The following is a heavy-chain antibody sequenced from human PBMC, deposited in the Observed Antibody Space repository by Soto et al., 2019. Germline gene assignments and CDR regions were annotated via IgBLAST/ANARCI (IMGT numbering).Heavy chain of an antibody. D-gene: IGHD2-15*01. J-gene: IGHJ4*02. CDR3: ARAISVDVGAWHYYFDY. CDR2: INHSGST. CDR1: GGSFSGYY. V-gene: IGHV4-34*01. Sequence: SETLSLTCAVYGGSFSGYYWSWIRQPPGKGLEWIGEINHSGSTNYNPSLKSRMTINPDTSKNQFSLQLNSVTPEDTAVYYCARAISVDVGAWHYYFDYWGQGTLVTVSS.